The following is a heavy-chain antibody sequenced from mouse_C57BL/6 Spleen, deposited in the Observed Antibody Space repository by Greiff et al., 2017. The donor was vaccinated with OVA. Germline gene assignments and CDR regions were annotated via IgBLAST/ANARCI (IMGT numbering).Heavy chain of an antibody. D-gene: IGHD2-5*01. CDR2: IWSGGST. Sequence: QVQLKESGPGLVQPSQSLSITCTVSGFSLTSYGVHWVRQSPGKGLEWLGVIWSGGSTDYNAAFISRLSISKDNSKSQVFFKMNSLQADDTAIYYCAKSYYSNPYYFDYWGQGTTLTVSS. CDR3: AKSYYSNPYYFDY. CDR1: GFSLTSYG. V-gene: IGHV2-2*01. J-gene: IGHJ2*01.